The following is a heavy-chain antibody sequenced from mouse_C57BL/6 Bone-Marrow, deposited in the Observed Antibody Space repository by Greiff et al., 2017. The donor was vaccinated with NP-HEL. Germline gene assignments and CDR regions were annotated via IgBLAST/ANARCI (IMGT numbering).Heavy chain of an antibody. CDR3: ARRGLRRGAWFAY. V-gene: IGHV1-64*01. Sequence: QVQLKQPGAELVKPGASVKLSCKASGYTFTSYWMHWVKQRPGQGLEWIGMIHPNSGSTNYNEKFKSKATLTVDKSSSTAYMQLSSLTSEDSAVYYCARRGLRRGAWFAYWGQGTLVTVSA. J-gene: IGHJ3*01. D-gene: IGHD2-4*01. CDR1: GYTFTSYW. CDR2: IHPNSGST.